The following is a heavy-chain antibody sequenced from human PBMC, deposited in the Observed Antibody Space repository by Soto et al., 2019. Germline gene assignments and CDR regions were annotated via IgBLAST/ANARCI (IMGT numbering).Heavy chain of an antibody. CDR1: GGAFSAYY. J-gene: IGHJ4*02. D-gene: IGHD1-26*01. V-gene: IGHV4-34*01. Sequence: PSETLSPTYGLFGGAFSAYYWSGIRQPPGKGLEWIGEINHSGSTNYNPSLKSRVTISVDTSKNQFSLKLSSVTAADTAVYYCARGKGLSYRMWEYYFDYWGQG. CDR3: ARGKGLSYRMWEYYFDY. CDR2: INHSGST.